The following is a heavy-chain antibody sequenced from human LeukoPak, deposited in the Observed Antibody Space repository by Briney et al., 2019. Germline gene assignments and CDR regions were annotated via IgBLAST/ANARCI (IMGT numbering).Heavy chain of an antibody. J-gene: IGHJ4*02. CDR2: ITGSGGTT. V-gene: IGHV3-23*01. CDR3: AKIQGYFDY. Sequence: PGGSLRLSCAASGFTFSSYGMSWVRQAPGKGPQWVSAITGSGGTTYYADSVKGRFTISRDNSKNTLYLQMNSLRAEDTAVYYRAKIQGYFDYWGQGNLVTVSS. CDR1: GFTFSSYG.